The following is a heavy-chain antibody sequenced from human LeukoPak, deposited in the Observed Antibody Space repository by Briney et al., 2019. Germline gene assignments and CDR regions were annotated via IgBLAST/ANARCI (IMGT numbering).Heavy chain of an antibody. V-gene: IGHV4-31*03. CDR1: GGSISSGGYY. CDR3: AREGSYYYYGMDV. CDR2: IYYSGST. Sequence: SETLSLTCTVSGGSISSGGYYWSWIRQHPGKGLEWIGYIYYSGSTYYNPSLKSRVTISVDTSKNQFSLKLSSVTAADTAVYYCAREGSYYYYGMDVWGQGTTVTVSS. J-gene: IGHJ6*02. D-gene: IGHD1-26*01.